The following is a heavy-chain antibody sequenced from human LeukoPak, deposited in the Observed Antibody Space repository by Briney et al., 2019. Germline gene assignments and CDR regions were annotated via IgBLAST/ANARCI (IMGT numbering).Heavy chain of an antibody. CDR1: GYTFTGYY. Sequence: ASVKVSCKASGYTFTGYYMHWVRQAPGQGLEWMGRVIPIFGTANYAQKFQGRVTITTDESTSTAYMELSSLRSEDTAVYYCARTFNDYGGNSFDYWGQGTLVTVSS. CDR2: VIPIFGTA. J-gene: IGHJ4*02. CDR3: ARTFNDYGGNSFDY. V-gene: IGHV1-69*05. D-gene: IGHD4-23*01.